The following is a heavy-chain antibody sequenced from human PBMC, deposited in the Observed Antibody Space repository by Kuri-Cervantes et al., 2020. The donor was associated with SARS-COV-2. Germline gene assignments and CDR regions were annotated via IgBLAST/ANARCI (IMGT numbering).Heavy chain of an antibody. CDR2: VHYSGTT. CDR1: GDSISSTY. Sequence: SETLSLTCTVSGDSISSTYWSWIRQPPGRGLEWIGFVHYSGTTSYSPSLKSRVTMSVDTSKNHFSLKLSSVIAADTAVYYCARGRSFVGNWGQGTLVTVSS. D-gene: IGHD3-16*01. CDR3: ARGRSFVGN. V-gene: IGHV4-59*12. J-gene: IGHJ4*02.